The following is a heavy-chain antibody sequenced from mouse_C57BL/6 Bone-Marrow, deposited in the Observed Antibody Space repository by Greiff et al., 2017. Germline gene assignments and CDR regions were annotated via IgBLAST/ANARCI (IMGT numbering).Heavy chain of an antibody. CDR1: GYTFTSYW. J-gene: IGHJ2*01. D-gene: IGHD3-2*02. CDR2: IYPGSGST. CDR3: AREETAQATPDY. Sequence: VQLQQPGAELVKPGASVKMSCKASGYTFTSYWITWVKQRPGQGLEWIGDIYPGSGSTNYNEKFKSKATLTVDTSSSTAYMQLSSLTSEDSAVYYCAREETAQATPDYWGQGTTLTVSS. V-gene: IGHV1-55*01.